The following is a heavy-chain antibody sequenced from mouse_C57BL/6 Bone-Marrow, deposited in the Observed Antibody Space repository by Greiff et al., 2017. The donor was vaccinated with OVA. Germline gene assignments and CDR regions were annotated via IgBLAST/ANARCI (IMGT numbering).Heavy chain of an antibody. Sequence: EVMLVESGGGLVKPGGSLKLSCAASGFTFSSYTMSWVRQTPEKRLEWVATLSGGGGNNYYPDTVKGRFPISRDNAKNTLYLQMSSLRSEDTALYYCARHGNGYYPFAYWGQGTLVTVSA. CDR3: ARHGNGYYPFAY. D-gene: IGHD2-3*01. CDR1: GFTFSSYT. J-gene: IGHJ3*01. CDR2: LSGGGGNN. V-gene: IGHV5-9*01.